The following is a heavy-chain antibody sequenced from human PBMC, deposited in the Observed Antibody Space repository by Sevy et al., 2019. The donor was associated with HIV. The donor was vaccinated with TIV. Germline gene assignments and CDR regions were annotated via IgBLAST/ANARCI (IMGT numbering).Heavy chain of an antibody. CDR2: ITSSGSTI. D-gene: IGHD3-22*01. V-gene: IGHV3-48*03. J-gene: IGHJ4*02. CDR3: ARATYYYDTSGPYFFDF. Sequence: GGSLRLSCIASGFTFSNYEMNWVRQAPGKGLEWVSYITSSGSTIYYADSVKVRFTISRDNGKNSLYLQMNSLRAEDTAVYYCARATYYYDTSGPYFFDFWGQGTLVTVSS. CDR1: GFTFSNYE.